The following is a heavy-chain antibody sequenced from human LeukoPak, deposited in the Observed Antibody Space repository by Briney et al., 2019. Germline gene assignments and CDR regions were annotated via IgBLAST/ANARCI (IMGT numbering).Heavy chain of an antibody. Sequence: ASVKVSCKASGYTFTSYGISWVRQAPGQGLEWMGWISAYNGNTNYAQKLQGRVTMTTDTSTSTAYMELRSLRSDDTAVYYCARDRRDIVVVPAAILVYWGQGTLVTVSS. J-gene: IGHJ4*02. D-gene: IGHD2-2*01. V-gene: IGHV1-18*01. CDR3: ARDRRDIVVVPAAILVY. CDR1: GYTFTSYG. CDR2: ISAYNGNT.